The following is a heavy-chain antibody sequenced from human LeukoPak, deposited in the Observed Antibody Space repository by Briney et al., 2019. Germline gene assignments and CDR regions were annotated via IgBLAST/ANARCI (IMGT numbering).Heavy chain of an antibody. J-gene: IGHJ6*03. Sequence: GGSLRLSCAASGITFSNRAMSWVRQAPGKGLEWVSLISGSGGHTYYGDSVKGRFTISRDNSTNRLYLQMNSLRPEDTAVYYCAKGGAATMRDGYNYYYYYMEVWGRGTTVTVSS. V-gene: IGHV3-23*01. CDR3: AKGGAATMRDGYNYYYYYMEV. CDR1: GITFSNRA. CDR2: ISGSGGHT. D-gene: IGHD5-24*01.